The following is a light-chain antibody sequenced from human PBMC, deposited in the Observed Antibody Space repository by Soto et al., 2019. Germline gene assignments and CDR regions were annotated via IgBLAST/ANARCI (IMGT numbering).Light chain of an antibody. CDR1: QSLLDSDGGKIY. J-gene: IGKJ3*01. Sequence: DIVMTQSPLSLPVTPGEPATISCRSSQSLLDSDGGKIYLDWFLQRPGQSPQLLIYTLSHRASGVPDRFSASGAGTDFTLTISRLEPEDSAVYYCQQYSASPRTFGPGTKVDIK. CDR3: QQYSASPRT. V-gene: IGKV2-40*01. CDR2: TLS.